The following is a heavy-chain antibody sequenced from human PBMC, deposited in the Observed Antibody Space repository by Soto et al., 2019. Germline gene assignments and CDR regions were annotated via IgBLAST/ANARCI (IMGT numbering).Heavy chain of an antibody. J-gene: IGHJ6*02. CDR3: AVATVVVPAAHIGPYGMDV. D-gene: IGHD2-2*01. CDR2: IIPIFGTA. V-gene: IGHV1-69*13. CDR1: GGTFSSYA. Sequence: SVKVSCKASGGTFSSYAISWVRQAPGQGLEWMGGIIPIFGTANYAQKFQGRVTITADESTSTAYMELSSLRSEDTAVYYCAVATVVVPAAHIGPYGMDVWGQGTTVTVSS.